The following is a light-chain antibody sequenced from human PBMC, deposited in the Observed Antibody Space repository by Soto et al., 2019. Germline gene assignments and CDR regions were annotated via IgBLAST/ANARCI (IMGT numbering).Light chain of an antibody. CDR3: ATWDSSLNVVL. CDR2: DDD. CDR1: TSNIGSHY. V-gene: IGLV1-51*01. Sequence: QSVLTQPPSVSAAPGEKVTISCSGSTSNIGSHYVSWYQQFPRTAPKLLIYDDDRRPSGMPDRFSGSKSGTSATLGITGLQTADEADYYCATWDSSLNVVLFGGGTKRTVL. J-gene: IGLJ2*01.